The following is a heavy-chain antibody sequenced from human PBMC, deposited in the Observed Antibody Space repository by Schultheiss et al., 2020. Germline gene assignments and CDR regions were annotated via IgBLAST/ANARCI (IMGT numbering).Heavy chain of an antibody. Sequence: GGSLRLSCAASGFTFSSYGMHWVRQAPGKGLEWVAVIWYDGSNKYYADSVKGRFTISRENAKNSLYLQMNSLRAEDTAVYYCAKDSSGDIVATIAYWGQGTLVTVSS. J-gene: IGHJ4*02. V-gene: IGHV3-33*06. CDR3: AKDSSGDIVATIAY. D-gene: IGHD5-12*01. CDR2: IWYDGSNK. CDR1: GFTFSSYG.